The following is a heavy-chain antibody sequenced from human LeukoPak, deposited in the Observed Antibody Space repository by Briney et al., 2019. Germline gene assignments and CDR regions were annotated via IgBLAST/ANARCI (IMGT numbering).Heavy chain of an antibody. Sequence: SETLSLTCTVSGGSISSYYWSWIRQPPGKGLEWIGYIYYSGSTNYNPSLKSRVTISVDTSRNQFSLKLSSVTAADTAVYYCARVVEWGGSGYSSSWSARGYFDYWGQGTLVTVSS. CDR2: IYYSGST. J-gene: IGHJ4*02. CDR1: GGSISSYY. D-gene: IGHD6-13*01. CDR3: ARVVEWGGSGYSSSWSARGYFDY. V-gene: IGHV4-59*01.